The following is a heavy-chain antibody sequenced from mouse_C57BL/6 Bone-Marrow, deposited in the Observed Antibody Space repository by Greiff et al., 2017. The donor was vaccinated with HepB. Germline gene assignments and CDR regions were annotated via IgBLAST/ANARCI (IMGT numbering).Heavy chain of an antibody. CDR3: AKPDGYYRYFDV. CDR2: IYPGSGST. J-gene: IGHJ1*03. V-gene: IGHV1-55*01. Sequence: QVQLQQPGAELVKPGASVKMSCKASGYTFTSYWITWVKQRPGQGLEWIGDIYPGSGSTNYNEKFKSKATLTVDTSSSTAYMQLSSLTSEDSAVYYCAKPDGYYRYFDVWGTGTTVTVSS. CDR1: GYTFTSYW. D-gene: IGHD2-3*01.